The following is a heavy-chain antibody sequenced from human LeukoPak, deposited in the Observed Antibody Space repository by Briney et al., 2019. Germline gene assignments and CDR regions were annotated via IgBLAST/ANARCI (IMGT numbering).Heavy chain of an antibody. Sequence: PGGSLRLSCSASGFTFTTYGMNWVRQAPGKGLEWVSYISSSGSTIYYADSVKGRFTISRDNAKNSLYLQMNSLRAEDTAVYYCARVRVGGYYYYYMDVWGKGTTVTVSS. CDR3: ARVRVGGYYYYYMDV. V-gene: IGHV3-48*01. CDR1: GFTFTTYG. CDR2: ISSSGSTI. J-gene: IGHJ6*03.